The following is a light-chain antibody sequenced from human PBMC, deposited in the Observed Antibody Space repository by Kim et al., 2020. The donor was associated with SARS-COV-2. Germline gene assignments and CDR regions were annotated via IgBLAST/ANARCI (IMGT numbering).Light chain of an antibody. CDR1: QGISSA. V-gene: IGKV1-13*02. J-gene: IGKJ1*01. CDR2: DAS. Sequence: GDRVTITCRASQGISSALAWYQQKPRKAPKLLIYDASTLESGVPSNFSGSGSGTDFTLTISNLQPEDFATYFCQQFDSYPRTFGQGTKVDIK. CDR3: QQFDSYPRT.